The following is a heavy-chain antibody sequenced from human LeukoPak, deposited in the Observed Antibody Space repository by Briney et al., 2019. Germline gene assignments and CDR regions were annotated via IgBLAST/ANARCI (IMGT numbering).Heavy chain of an antibody. CDR1: GGSISSYY. J-gene: IGHJ3*02. D-gene: IGHD2-2*01. CDR2: IYYSGST. Sequence: SETLSLTCTVSGGSISSYYWSWLRQPPGKGLEWIGYIYYSGSTNYNPPLKSRVTISVDTSKGQFSLKLSSVTAADTAVYYCARVDCSSTSCYRPYAFDIWGQGTMVTVSS. V-gene: IGHV4-59*01. CDR3: ARVDCSSTSCYRPYAFDI.